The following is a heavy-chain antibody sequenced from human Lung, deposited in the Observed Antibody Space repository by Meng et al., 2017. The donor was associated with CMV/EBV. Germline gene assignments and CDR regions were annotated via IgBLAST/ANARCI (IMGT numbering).Heavy chain of an antibody. CDR1: GFNLRDYE. Sequence: LTXXVSGFNLRDYEVNWVRQAPGKGLEWVAYMTTSGNSIHYAASVRGRFTISRDNAQNSFFLHMDSLRVEDTAVYYCARDMDYTSAAYDYWGQGTLVTVSS. J-gene: IGHJ4*02. CDR3: ARDMDYTSAAYDY. D-gene: IGHD2-2*02. V-gene: IGHV3-48*03. CDR2: MTTSGNSI.